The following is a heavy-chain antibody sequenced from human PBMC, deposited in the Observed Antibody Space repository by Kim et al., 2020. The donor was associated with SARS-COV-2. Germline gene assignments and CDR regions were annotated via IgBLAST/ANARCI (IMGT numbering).Heavy chain of an antibody. D-gene: IGHD4-17*01. CDR2: FDPERGET. Sequence: ASVKVSCKVSGYTLIELSMHWVRQAPGKGLEWMVGFDPERGETIYAQKFQDRLTMAEDTSTDTAYMELSGLTSEVTAVYYCATWSSTVTNHDAFDIWGQGTMVTVSS. V-gene: IGHV1-24*01. J-gene: IGHJ3*02. CDR1: GYTLIELS. CDR3: ATWSSTVTNHDAFDI.